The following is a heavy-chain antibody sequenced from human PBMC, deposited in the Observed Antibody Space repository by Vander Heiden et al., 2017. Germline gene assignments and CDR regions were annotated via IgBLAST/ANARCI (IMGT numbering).Heavy chain of an antibody. V-gene: IGHV1-69*10. CDR1: GGPFSSYA. Sequence: QVQLVQSGAEVKKPGSSVKVSCKASGGPFSSYAISWVRQAPGQGLEWMGGIIPILGIANYAQKFQGRVTITADKSTSTAYMELSSLRSGDTAVYYCARKYYDILTGYYTGNFDYWGQGTLVTVSS. D-gene: IGHD3-9*01. J-gene: IGHJ4*02. CDR3: ARKYYDILTGYYTGNFDY. CDR2: IIPILGIA.